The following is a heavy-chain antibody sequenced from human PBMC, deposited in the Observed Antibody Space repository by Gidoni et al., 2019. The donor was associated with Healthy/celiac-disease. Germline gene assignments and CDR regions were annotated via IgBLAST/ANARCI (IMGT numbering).Heavy chain of an antibody. Sequence: EVQLVESGGGLVKPGGSLRLSCAASGFTFSNAWLSWVRQAPGKGLEWVGRIKSKTDGGTTDYAAPVKGRFTISRDDSKNTLYLQMNSLKTEDTAVYYCQLLWFGDEEGDDAFDIWGQGTMVTVSS. CDR1: GFTFSNAW. CDR2: IKSKTDGGTT. V-gene: IGHV3-15*01. CDR3: QLLWFGDEEGDDAFDI. J-gene: IGHJ3*02. D-gene: IGHD3-10*01.